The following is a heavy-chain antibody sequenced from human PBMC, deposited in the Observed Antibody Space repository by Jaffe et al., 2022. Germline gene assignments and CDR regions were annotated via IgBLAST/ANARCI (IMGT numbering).Heavy chain of an antibody. CDR1: GFTFSSYA. CDR2: ISGSGGST. J-gene: IGHJ4*02. D-gene: IGHD3-9*01. Sequence: EVQLLESGGGLVQPGGSLRLSCAASGFTFSSYAMSWVRQAPGKGLEWVSAISGSGGSTYYADSVKGRFTISRDNSKNTLYLQMNSLRAEDTAVYYCAKIATSLRYFDWLPDKDYFDYWGQGTLVTVSS. V-gene: IGHV3-23*01. CDR3: AKIATSLRYFDWLPDKDYFDY.